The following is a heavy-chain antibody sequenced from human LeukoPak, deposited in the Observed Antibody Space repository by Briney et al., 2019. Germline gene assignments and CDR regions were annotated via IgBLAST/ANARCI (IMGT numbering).Heavy chain of an antibody. CDR3: STLTSRGLSDS. CDR1: GFTFTNAW. CDR2: IKSKTDGETI. D-gene: IGHD1-20*01. Sequence: GGSLRLSCAASGFTFTNAWMNWVRQAPGKGLEWVGRIKSKTDGETIDYAAPVKGRFTFSRDDSKNMLYLQMNSLKSEDTAVYYCSTLTSRGLSDSWGQGTLVTVSS. J-gene: IGHJ4*02. V-gene: IGHV3-15*07.